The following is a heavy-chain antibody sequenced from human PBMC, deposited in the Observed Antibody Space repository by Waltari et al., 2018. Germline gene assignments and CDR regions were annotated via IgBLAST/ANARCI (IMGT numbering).Heavy chain of an antibody. D-gene: IGHD5-12*01. CDR3: ARGGKLRNWYFDL. Sequence: QVQLQQWGAGLLKPSETLSLTCAVYGGSFSGYYWSWIRQPPGKGLEWIGEINHSGSTNYNPSLKSRVTISVDTSKNQFSLKLSSVTAADTAVYYCARGGKLRNWYFDLWGRGTLVTVSS. J-gene: IGHJ2*01. CDR2: INHSGST. CDR1: GGSFSGYY. V-gene: IGHV4-34*01.